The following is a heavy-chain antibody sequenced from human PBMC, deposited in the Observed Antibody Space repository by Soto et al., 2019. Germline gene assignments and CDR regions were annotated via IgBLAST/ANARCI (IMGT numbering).Heavy chain of an antibody. Sequence: PSETLSLTCTVSGGSISSYYWSWIRQPPGKGLEWLGYIYYSGSTNYTPSLKSRVTISVDTSKNQFSLKLSSVTAADTAGYYCARYRIAAAGTRWFDPWGQGTLVTVSS. CDR3: ARYRIAAAGTRWFDP. CDR2: IYYSGST. CDR1: GGSISSYY. J-gene: IGHJ5*02. D-gene: IGHD6-13*01. V-gene: IGHV4-59*01.